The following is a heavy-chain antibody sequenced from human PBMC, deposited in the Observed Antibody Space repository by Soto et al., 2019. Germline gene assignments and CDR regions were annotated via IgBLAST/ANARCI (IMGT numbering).Heavy chain of an antibody. Sequence: QVQLQESGPGLVEPSQTLSLTCSVSGGSMRSEGYYWSWIRQHPGKGLEWIGYIYYSGLTDYNPSLKSRRTNSVDKAKNECYLKMRSVTAADTAVYYCAYLRGFTGYPGDWGQGSLVTVSS. J-gene: IGHJ4*02. V-gene: IGHV4-31*03. CDR3: AYLRGFTGYPGD. D-gene: IGHD3-16*01. CDR1: GGSMRSEGYY. CDR2: IYYSGLT.